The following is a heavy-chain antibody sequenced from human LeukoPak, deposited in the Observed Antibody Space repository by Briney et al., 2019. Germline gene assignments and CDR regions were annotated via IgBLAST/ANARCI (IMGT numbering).Heavy chain of an antibody. CDR1: GFTFSSYA. J-gene: IGHJ4*02. Sequence: EPGGSLRLSCAGSGFTFSSYAMSWVRQAPGKGLEWVSGISGSGGSTYYADSVKGRFTISRDNSKNTLYLQMNSLRAEDTAVYYCAKAVAGPGDLFDYWGQGTLVTVSS. D-gene: IGHD6-19*01. CDR3: AKAVAGPGDLFDY. V-gene: IGHV3-23*01. CDR2: ISGSGGST.